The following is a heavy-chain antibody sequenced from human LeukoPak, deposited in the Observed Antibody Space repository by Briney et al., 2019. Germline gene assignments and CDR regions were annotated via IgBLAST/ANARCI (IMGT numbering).Heavy chain of an antibody. CDR3: ASSSVVRGVIRWFDP. D-gene: IGHD3-10*01. CDR2: IYPGDSDT. J-gene: IGHJ5*02. V-gene: IGHV5-51*01. CDR1: GYSFTSYW. Sequence: GESLKISCKGSGYSFTSYWIGWVRQTPGKGLEWMGVIYPGDSDTRYSPSFQGQVTISADKSISTAYLQWSSLKASDTAMYYCASSSVVRGVIRWFDPWGQGTLVTVSS.